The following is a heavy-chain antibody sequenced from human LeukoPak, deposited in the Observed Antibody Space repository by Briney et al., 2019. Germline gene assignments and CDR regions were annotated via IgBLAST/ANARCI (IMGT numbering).Heavy chain of an antibody. Sequence: SETLSLTCTVSGGSISSSSYYWGWIRQPPGKGLEWIGSIYYSGSTYYNPSLKSRVTISVDTSKSQFSLKLSSVTAADTAVYYCTRGSSRYYYYMDVWGKGTTVTVSS. CDR2: IYYSGST. J-gene: IGHJ6*03. V-gene: IGHV4-39*07. CDR1: GGSISSSSYY. CDR3: TRGSSRYYYYMDV.